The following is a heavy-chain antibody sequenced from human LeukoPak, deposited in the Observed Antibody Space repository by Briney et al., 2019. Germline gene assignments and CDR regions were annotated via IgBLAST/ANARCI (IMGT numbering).Heavy chain of an antibody. CDR3: TRRHATSQTFDY. Sequence: PSETLSLTCAVSGYSISSGYYWGWIRQPPGKGLEWIGSMYHSGMSYYIPSLERRVTISIDTSKNQFSLKLTSVTAADTAMYYCTRRHATSQTFDYWGQGTLVTVSS. CDR2: MYHSGMS. CDR1: GYSISSGYY. J-gene: IGHJ4*02. V-gene: IGHV4-38-2*01.